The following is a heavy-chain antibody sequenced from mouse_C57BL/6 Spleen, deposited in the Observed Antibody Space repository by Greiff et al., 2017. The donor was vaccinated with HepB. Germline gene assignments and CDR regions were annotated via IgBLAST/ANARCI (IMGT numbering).Heavy chain of an antibody. CDR1: GYSFTGYY. V-gene: IGHV1-42*01. Sequence: VQLKQSGPELVKPGASVKISCKASGYSFTGYYMNWVKQSPEKSLEWIGEINPSTGVTTYNQKFKAKATLTVDKSSSTAYMQLKSLTSEDSAVYDCARKDDYDWFAYWGQGTLVTVSA. D-gene: IGHD2-4*01. CDR2: INPSTGVT. J-gene: IGHJ3*01. CDR3: ARKDDYDWFAY.